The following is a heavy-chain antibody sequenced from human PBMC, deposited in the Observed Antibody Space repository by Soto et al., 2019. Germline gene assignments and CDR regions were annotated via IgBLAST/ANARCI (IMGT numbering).Heavy chain of an antibody. CDR1: GFTVSSNY. J-gene: IGHJ4*02. V-gene: IGHV3-53*04. Sequence: GGSLRLSCAASGFTVSSNYMSWVRQAPGKGLEWVSVIYSGGSTYYADSVKGRFTISRHNSKNTLYLQMNSLRAEDTVVYYCAREYCTNGVCYTGYFDYWGQGTLVTVSS. CDR2: IYSGGST. D-gene: IGHD2-8*01. CDR3: AREYCTNGVCYTGYFDY.